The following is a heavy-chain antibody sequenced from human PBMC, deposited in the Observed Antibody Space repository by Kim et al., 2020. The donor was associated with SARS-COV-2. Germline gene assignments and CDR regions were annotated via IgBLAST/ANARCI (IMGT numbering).Heavy chain of an antibody. V-gene: IGHV1-18*04. J-gene: IGHJ4*02. CDR1: GYTFTSYG. Sequence: ASVKVSCKASGYTFTSYGISWVRQAPGQGLEWMGWISAYNGNTNYAQKLQGRVTMTTDTSTSTAYMELRSLRSDDTAVYYCARDSSIVGATTIDYWGQGTLVTVSS. CDR2: ISAYNGNT. CDR3: ARDSSIVGATTIDY. D-gene: IGHD1-26*01.